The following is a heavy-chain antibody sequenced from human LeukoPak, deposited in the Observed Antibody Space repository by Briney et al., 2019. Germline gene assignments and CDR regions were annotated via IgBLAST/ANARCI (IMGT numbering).Heavy chain of an antibody. Sequence: SETLSLTYTVSGGSIGSYYWSWIRQPPGRGLEWIGYIHYSGSTNHNPSLKSRVTISIDTSKNQVSLRLTSVTAADTAVYYCAGYGNYWDWYFDLWGRGTLVTVSS. D-gene: IGHD4-11*01. CDR3: AGYGNYWDWYFDL. J-gene: IGHJ2*01. CDR2: IHYSGST. CDR1: GGSIGSYY. V-gene: IGHV4-59*01.